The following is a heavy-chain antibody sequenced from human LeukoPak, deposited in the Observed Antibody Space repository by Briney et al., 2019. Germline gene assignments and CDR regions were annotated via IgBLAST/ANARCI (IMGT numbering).Heavy chain of an antibody. CDR2: ITYTSRDI. J-gene: IGHJ3*02. Sequence: GGSLRLSCEASGLTFSNYNMNWVRQAPGMGLEWVSAITYTSRDIYYANAVKGRFTISRDNAKNSLYLQMNSLRAEDTAVYYCAREDGVVGASSAFDIWGQGTMVTVSS. CDR3: AREDGVVGASSAFDI. V-gene: IGHV3-21*01. D-gene: IGHD1-26*01. CDR1: GLTFSNYN.